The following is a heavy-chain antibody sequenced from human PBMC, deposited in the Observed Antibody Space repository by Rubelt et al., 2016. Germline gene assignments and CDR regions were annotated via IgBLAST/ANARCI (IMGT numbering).Heavy chain of an antibody. CDR1: GYTFISYG. CDR2: ITPQGET. J-gene: IGHJ6*02. V-gene: IGHV1-18*01. CDR3: AKGVANAMDV. D-gene: IGHD2-21*01. Sequence: QVQPVQSGGEVKRPGASVKVSCKASGYTFISYGITWVRQAPGQGLEWMAWITPQGETNSAPKFQDRVILTRDTSGRTVLRELNDLMVDETAVCYCAKGVANAMDVWGQGTTVIVSS.